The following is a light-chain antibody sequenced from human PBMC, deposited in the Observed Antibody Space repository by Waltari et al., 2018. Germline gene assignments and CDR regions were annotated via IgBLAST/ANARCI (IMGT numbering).Light chain of an antibody. CDR2: WAS. V-gene: IGKV4-1*01. CDR3: QQYYDVPWT. CDR1: QSVLSSSNKKNY. J-gene: IGKJ1*01. Sequence: ALTQQSDSLAVSPGERATIKCKSSQSVLSSSNKKNYLAWYQQKVGQPPTLLIYWASTRESGVPDRFSGSGSGTDFTLTISSLQAEDVAVYYCQQYYDVPWTFGQGTKVEIK.